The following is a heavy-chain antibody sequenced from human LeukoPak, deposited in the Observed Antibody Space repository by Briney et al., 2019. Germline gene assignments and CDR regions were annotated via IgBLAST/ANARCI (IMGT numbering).Heavy chain of an antibody. V-gene: IGHV3-48*03. J-gene: IGHJ4*02. CDR2: ISSSGSTI. D-gene: IGHD5-24*01. CDR3: ARAGVERWLWDY. Sequence: GGSLRLSCAASGFTFSSHEMDWVRQAPGKGLEWVSYISSSGSTIYYADSVKGRFTISRDNAKNSLYLQMNSLRAEDTAVYYCARAGVERWLWDYWGQGTLVTVSS. CDR1: GFTFSSHE.